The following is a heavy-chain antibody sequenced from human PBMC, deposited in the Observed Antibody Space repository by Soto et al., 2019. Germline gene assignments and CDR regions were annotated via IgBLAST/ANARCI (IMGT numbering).Heavy chain of an antibody. Sequence: PGGSLSLSSAGSGCTFSDHDIDRVRQAPGKGLECVDRSRDKAQVYSTAYAALVKARYTTSRDEIKNSVYLQMHSLKTEDTAVDYCVRDTYFPESSGYPRCFDYWGQGTLVTVAS. CDR2: SRDKAQVYST. D-gene: IGHD3-22*01. V-gene: IGHV3-72*01. J-gene: IGHJ4*02. CDR1: GCTFSDHD. CDR3: VRDTYFPESSGYPRCFDY.